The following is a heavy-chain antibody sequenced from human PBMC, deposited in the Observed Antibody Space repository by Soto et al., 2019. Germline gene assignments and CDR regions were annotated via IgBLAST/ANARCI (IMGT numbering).Heavy chain of an antibody. Sequence: EVQLLESGGGLVQPGGSLRLSCAASGFTFSSYAMSWVRQAPGKGLEWVSAISGSGGSTYYADSVKGRFTISRDNSKNSMYLQMNSLRAEDTAVYYCARDREGVGAGLFWGQGTMVSVSS. V-gene: IGHV3-23*01. CDR3: ARDREGVGAGLF. D-gene: IGHD1-26*01. CDR1: GFTFSSYA. J-gene: IGHJ3*01. CDR2: ISGSGGST.